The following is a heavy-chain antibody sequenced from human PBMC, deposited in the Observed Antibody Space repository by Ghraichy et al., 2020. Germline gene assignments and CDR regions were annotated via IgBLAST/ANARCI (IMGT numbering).Heavy chain of an antibody. CDR1: GFTISSYA. CDR2: ILRSGSNT. J-gene: IGHJ6*03. V-gene: IGHV3-23*05. D-gene: IGHD1-7*01. Sequence: GGSLRLSCSASGFTISSYAMSWVRQTPVKGLEWVASILRSGSNTYYTDSVKDRFTISRDLSNNTLFLQMNSLRAEDTALYYCAKGGTIHSASYKGVWGKGTTGTGS. CDR3: AKGGTIHSASYKGV.